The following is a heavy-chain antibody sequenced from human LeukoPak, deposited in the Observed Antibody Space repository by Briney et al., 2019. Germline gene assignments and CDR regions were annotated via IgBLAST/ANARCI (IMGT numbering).Heavy chain of an antibody. J-gene: IGHJ4*02. D-gene: IGHD1-26*01. CDR2: IFYSGNT. Sequence: PSETLSLTCTVSGVSISSYYCSWIRQPPGKGLEWIGYIFYSGNTIYNPSLKSRVTISVDTSKNHFSLRLRSVTAADTAVYYCARLAAISGSDYPDDWGQGTLVTVSS. CDR3: ARLAAISGSDYPDD. V-gene: IGHV4-59*08. CDR1: GVSISSYY.